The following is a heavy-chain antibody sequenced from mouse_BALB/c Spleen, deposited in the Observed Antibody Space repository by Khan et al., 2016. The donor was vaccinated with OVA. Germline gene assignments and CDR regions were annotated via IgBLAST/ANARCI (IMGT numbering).Heavy chain of an antibody. V-gene: IGHV1-4*01. Sequence: VQLQESGAELARPGASVKMSCKASGYTFTNYTMHWVKQRPGQGLEWIGYINPSSGYTNYNHNFNDKATLTIDRSSSTAYMQLSSLTSDDSAVYNEARIPIPPYDFDYWGQGTSLTVAS. CDR3: ARIPIPPYDFDY. J-gene: IGHJ2*02. D-gene: IGHD2-14*01. CDR1: GYTFTNYT. CDR2: INPSSGYT.